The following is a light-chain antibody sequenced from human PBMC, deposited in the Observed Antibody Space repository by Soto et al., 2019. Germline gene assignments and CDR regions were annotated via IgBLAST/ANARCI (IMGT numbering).Light chain of an antibody. CDR3: QRYNNGRT. CDR1: QGISNY. J-gene: IGKJ1*01. Sequence: DIQMTQSPSSLSASVGDRVTITCRASQGISNYLAWYQQRPGKAPKLLIYAASTLQPGVPSRFSGSGSGTDFTLNINSLQPEDIATYYCQRYNNGRTVGQGTKVDSK. CDR2: AAS. V-gene: IGKV1-27*01.